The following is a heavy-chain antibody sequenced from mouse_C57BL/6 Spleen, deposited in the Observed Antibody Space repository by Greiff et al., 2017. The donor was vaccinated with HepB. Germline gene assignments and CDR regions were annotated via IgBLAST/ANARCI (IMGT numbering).Heavy chain of an antibody. CDR3: ARDRLYGYDDGYSFDS. CDR2: ISDGGSYT. J-gene: IGHJ2*01. D-gene: IGHD2-2*01. V-gene: IGHV5-4*01. CDR1: GFTFSSYA. Sequence: DVKLVESGGGLVKPGGSLKLSCAASGFTFSSYAMSWVRQTPEKRLEWVATISDGGSYTYYPDNVKGRFTISRDNAKNNLYLQMSHLKSEDTAMYYCARDRLYGYDDGYSFDSWGQGTTLTVSS.